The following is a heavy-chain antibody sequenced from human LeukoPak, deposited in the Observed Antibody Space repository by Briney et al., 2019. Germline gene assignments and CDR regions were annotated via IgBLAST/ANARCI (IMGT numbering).Heavy chain of an antibody. Sequence: SVKVSCTASGGTFSSYAISWVRQAPGQGLDWMGGIIPIFGTANYAQNFQGRVTITADKSMSTAYMELSSLRSEDTAVYYCARFLDYGPEGDYFDYWGQGTLVTVSS. D-gene: IGHD4/OR15-4a*01. J-gene: IGHJ4*02. CDR1: GGTFSSYA. CDR3: ARFLDYGPEGDYFDY. CDR2: IIPIFGTA. V-gene: IGHV1-69*06.